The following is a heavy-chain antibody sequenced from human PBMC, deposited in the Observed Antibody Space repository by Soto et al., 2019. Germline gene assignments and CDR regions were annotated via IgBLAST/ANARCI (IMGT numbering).Heavy chain of an antibody. D-gene: IGHD6-19*01. V-gene: IGHV3-30*02. Sequence: QPGGSLRLSCAASGLTFINYAMHWVRQAPGKGLEWVAVIRYDGSHENYADSVKGRFTISRDNSKNILYLQMNSLRAEDTALYYCVGQLYSSGWAAVSPWGQGTLVTVSS. CDR3: VGQLYSSGWAAVSP. CDR2: IRYDGSHE. J-gene: IGHJ5*02. CDR1: GLTFINYA.